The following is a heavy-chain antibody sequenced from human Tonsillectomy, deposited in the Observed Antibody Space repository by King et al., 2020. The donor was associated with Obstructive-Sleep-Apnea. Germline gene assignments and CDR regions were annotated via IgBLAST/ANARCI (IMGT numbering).Heavy chain of an antibody. CDR3: ASSLAYCGGDCHIPAAFFDY. CDR2: IYYSGST. J-gene: IGHJ4*02. Sequence: VQLQESGPGLVKPSQTLSLTCSVSGGSIISGDYYWSWIRQPPGKGLEWIGYIYYSGSTYYNPSLKSRITISVDTSKNQFSLKLSSVTAADTAVYYCASSLAYCGGDCHIPAAFFDYWGQGTLVTVSS. CDR1: GGSIISGDYY. D-gene: IGHD2-21*02. V-gene: IGHV4-30-4*01.